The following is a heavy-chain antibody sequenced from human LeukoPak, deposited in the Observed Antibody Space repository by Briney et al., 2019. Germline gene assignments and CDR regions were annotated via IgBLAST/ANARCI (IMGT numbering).Heavy chain of an antibody. CDR3: AKAYYDSSGYSYYFDY. J-gene: IGHJ4*02. V-gene: IGHV3-21*01. CDR1: GFTFSSYS. D-gene: IGHD3-22*01. CDR2: ITSSSSYI. Sequence: GGSLRLSCAASGFTFSSYSMSWVRQAPGKGLEWVSSITSSSSYIYYADSVKGRFTISRDNAKNSLYLHMNSLRADDTAVYYCAKAYYDSSGYSYYFDYWGQGTLVTVSS.